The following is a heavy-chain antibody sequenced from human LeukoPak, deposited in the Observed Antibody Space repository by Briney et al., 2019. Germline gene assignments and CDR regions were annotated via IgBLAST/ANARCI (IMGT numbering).Heavy chain of an antibody. CDR3: ARGLYDFWSGYPPYFDY. CDR2: IYYSGST. J-gene: IGHJ4*02. CDR1: GGSISSYY. Sequence: SETLSLTCTVSGGSISSYYWSWIRQPPGKGLEWIGYIYYSGSTNYNPSLKSRVTISVDTSKNQFSLKLSSVTAADTAVYYCARGLYDFWSGYPPYFDYWGQGTLVTVSS. D-gene: IGHD3-3*01. V-gene: IGHV4-59*08.